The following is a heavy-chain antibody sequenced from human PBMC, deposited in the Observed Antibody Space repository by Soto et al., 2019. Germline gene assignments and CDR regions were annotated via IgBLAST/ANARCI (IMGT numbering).Heavy chain of an antibody. D-gene: IGHD2-15*01. CDR3: ARGRDQRDIVVVVAAIFSHNWFDP. CDR2: INHSGST. V-gene: IGHV4-34*01. Sequence: SETLSLTCAVYGGSFSGYYWSWIRQPPGKGLEWIGEINHSGSTNYNPSLKSRVTISVDTSKNQFSLKLSSVTAADTAVYYCARGRDQRDIVVVVAAIFSHNWFDPWGQGTLVTVSS. J-gene: IGHJ5*02. CDR1: GGSFSGYY.